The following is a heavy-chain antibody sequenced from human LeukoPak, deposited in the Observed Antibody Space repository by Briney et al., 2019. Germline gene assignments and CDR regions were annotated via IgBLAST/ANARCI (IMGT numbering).Heavy chain of an antibody. Sequence: GESLKISCKGSGYSFASQWIGWVRQMPGKGLEWMGIISPDDSRTRYSPSFQGHVTISADKSISTAFLQWSSLKASDTAMYYCARLDSNSLDYWGQGTLVTVSS. CDR3: ARLDSNSLDY. V-gene: IGHV5-51*01. CDR2: ISPDDSRT. CDR1: GYSFASQW. J-gene: IGHJ4*02. D-gene: IGHD1-1*01.